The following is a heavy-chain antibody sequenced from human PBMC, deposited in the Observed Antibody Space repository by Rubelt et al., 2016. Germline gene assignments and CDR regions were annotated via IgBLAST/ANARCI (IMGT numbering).Heavy chain of an antibody. V-gene: IGHV4-39*01. J-gene: IGHJ4*02. CDR3: ASYCTNGVCYYFDY. CDR1: GGSISSSSYY. D-gene: IGHD2-8*01. Sequence: QLQLQESGPGLVKPSETLSLTCIVSGGSISSSSYYWGWIRQPPGKGLEWIGSIYYSGSTYYNPALKVWVTVSVDTAKNQCSRMLSSVTAADTAVYYCASYCTNGVCYYFDYWGQGTLVTVSS. CDR2: IYYSGST.